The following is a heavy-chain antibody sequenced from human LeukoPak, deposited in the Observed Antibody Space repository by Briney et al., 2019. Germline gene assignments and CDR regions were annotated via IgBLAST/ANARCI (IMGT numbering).Heavy chain of an antibody. CDR1: GGSLSGYY. CDR2: INHSGST. J-gene: IGHJ4*02. V-gene: IGHV4-34*01. CDR3: ARGRGSTSRIFDY. D-gene: IGHD2-2*01. Sequence: PSETLSLTCAVYGGSLSGYYWSWIRQPPGKGLEWIGEINHSGSTNYNPSLKSRVTISVDTSKNQFSLKLSSVTAADTAVYYCARGRGSTSRIFDYWGQGTLVTVSS.